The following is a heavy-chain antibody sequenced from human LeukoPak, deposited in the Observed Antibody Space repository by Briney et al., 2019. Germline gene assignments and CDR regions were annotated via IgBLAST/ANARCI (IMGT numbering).Heavy chain of an antibody. CDR2: IYYSGST. CDR3: ARAVSYDSSGYYSY. V-gene: IGHV4-39*07. D-gene: IGHD3-22*01. J-gene: IGHJ4*02. CDR1: GGSISSSSYY. Sequence: SETLSLTCTVSGGSISSSSYYWGWIRQPPGKGLEWIGSIYYSGSTYYNPSLKSRVTISVDTSKNQFSLKLSSVTAADTAVYYCARAVSYDSSGYYSYWGQGTLVTVSS.